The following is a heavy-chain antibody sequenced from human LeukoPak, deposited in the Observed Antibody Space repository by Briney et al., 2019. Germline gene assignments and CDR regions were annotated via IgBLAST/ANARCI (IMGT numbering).Heavy chain of an antibody. Sequence: GGSLRLSCTDSGLRFDDYVISWVRQAPGKGLEWVANIKEDGSEKYYGDSVKGRFTISRDNAKNSLYLQMNSLRAEDTAVYYCARDSSGYQWGQGTLVTVSS. D-gene: IGHD3-22*01. CDR2: IKEDGSEK. V-gene: IGHV3-7*01. J-gene: IGHJ4*02. CDR3: ARDSSGYQ. CDR1: GLRFDDYV.